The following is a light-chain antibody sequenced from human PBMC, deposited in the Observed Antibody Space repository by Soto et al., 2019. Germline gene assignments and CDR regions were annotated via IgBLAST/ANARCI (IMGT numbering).Light chain of an antibody. CDR1: SSDVGGYNY. CDR3: SSYTSSSTVV. V-gene: IGLV2-14*01. J-gene: IGLJ2*01. CDR2: EVS. Sequence: QSVLTQPGSVSGSPGQSITISCTGTSSDVGGYNYVSWYQQHPGKAPKLMIYEVSNRLSGVSNRFSGSKSGNTASLTISGLQAEDEADYYCSSYTSSSTVVFGGGTKVTVL.